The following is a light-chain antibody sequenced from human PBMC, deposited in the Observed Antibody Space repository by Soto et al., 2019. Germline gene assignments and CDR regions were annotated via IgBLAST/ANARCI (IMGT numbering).Light chain of an antibody. J-gene: IGKJ5*01. Sequence: DSVMTQSPDSLAVSLGERATINCKSSQSVLFSSDNKNYLAWYHQKPGQPPKLLIYWASIRESGVPERFSGSGSGTDFTPTISSVQAEDAAIYFCQQYYTRITFGQGTRLEIK. CDR1: QSVLFSSDNKNY. CDR3: QQYYTRIT. V-gene: IGKV4-1*01. CDR2: WAS.